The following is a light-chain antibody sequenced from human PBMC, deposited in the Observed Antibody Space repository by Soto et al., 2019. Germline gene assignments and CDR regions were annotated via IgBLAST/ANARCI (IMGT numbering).Light chain of an antibody. J-gene: IGLJ2*01. Sequence: QSVLTQPPSVSGAPGQRVTISCTGSSSNIGAGYDVHWYQQLPGTAPKLLIYGNSNRPSGVPDRFSGSKSGTSASLAITGLQAGDEADYYRQSYDSSLSAVVFGGGTKLTVL. V-gene: IGLV1-40*01. CDR2: GNS. CDR3: QSYDSSLSAVV. CDR1: SSNIGAGYD.